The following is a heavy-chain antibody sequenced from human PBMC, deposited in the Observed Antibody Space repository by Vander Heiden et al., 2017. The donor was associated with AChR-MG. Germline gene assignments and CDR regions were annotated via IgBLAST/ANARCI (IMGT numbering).Heavy chain of an antibody. CDR2: VDPEDGET. V-gene: IGHV1-69-2*01. CDR3: ATVRLRLGELSTYYGMDV. Sequence: EVQLVQSGAEVKKPGATVKISCKVSGYTFTDYYMHWVQQARGKGLEWMGLVDPEDGETIYAEKFQGRVTITADTSTDTAYMELSSLRSEETAVYYCATVRLRLGELSTYYGMDVWGQGTTVTVSS. CDR1: GYTFTDYY. J-gene: IGHJ6*02. D-gene: IGHD3-16*02.